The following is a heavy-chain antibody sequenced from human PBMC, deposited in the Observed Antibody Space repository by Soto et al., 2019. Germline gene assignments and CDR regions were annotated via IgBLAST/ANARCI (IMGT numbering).Heavy chain of an antibody. V-gene: IGHV4-59*01. J-gene: IGHJ4*02. D-gene: IGHD6-13*01. CDR3: AREEGGAASGTFDY. CDR1: GGSISSYS. Sequence: SETLSLTCTVSGGSISSYSWSWIRQPPGKGLEWIGYIYYSGSTNYNPSLKSRVTISVDTSTNQFSLKLSSVTATDTAVYYCAREEGGAASGTFDYWGQGTLVTVSS. CDR2: IYYSGST.